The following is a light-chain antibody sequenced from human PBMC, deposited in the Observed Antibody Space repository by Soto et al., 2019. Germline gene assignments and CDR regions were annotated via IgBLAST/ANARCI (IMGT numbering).Light chain of an antibody. CDR2: VNS. CDR1: SSTIGSGYD. J-gene: IGLJ2*01. Sequence: QSVLTQPPSVSGAPGERVTIACTGSSSTIGSGYDVHWYQQLPGKAPKLLIFVNSNRPSGVPDRFSGSKSGTSAALAITGLQAEDGADYYCQSYDSSLSVLFGGGTKVTVL. CDR3: QSYDSSLSVL. V-gene: IGLV1-40*01.